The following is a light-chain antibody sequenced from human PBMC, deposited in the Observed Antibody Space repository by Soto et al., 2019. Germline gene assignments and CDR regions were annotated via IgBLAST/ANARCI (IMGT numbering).Light chain of an antibody. V-gene: IGLV2-23*01. CDR2: EGS. J-gene: IGLJ1*01. Sequence: SALTQPASVSGSPGQSITISCTGTSSDVGSYNLVSWYQQHPGKAPKLMIYEGSKRPSGVSNRFSGSKSGNTASLTISGLQAEDEADYYCCSYAGSSTVDVFGTGTKVTVL. CDR3: CSYAGSSTVDV. CDR1: SSDVGSYNL.